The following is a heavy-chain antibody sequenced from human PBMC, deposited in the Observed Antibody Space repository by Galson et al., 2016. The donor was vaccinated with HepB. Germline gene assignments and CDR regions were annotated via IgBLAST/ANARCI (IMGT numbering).Heavy chain of an antibody. J-gene: IGHJ4*02. CDR1: GFTFINYG. D-gene: IGHD3-22*01. CDR3: VKDPSDDSGPAN. Sequence: SLRLSCAASGFTFINYGMHWVRQAPGKGLEWVAVIWYDGSNKYYADSVKGRFTISRDNSKNTLSLQMNSLRAEDTAVYYCVKDPSDDSGPANWGQGTLVTVSS. CDR2: IWYDGSNK. V-gene: IGHV3-33*06.